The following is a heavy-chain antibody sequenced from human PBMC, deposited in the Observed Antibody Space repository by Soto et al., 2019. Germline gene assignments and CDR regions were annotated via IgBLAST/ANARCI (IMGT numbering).Heavy chain of an antibody. Sequence: PGESLKISCRGSGYDFNTNWFGWVRQLPGRGLEWVGIMYPGDSDTRYNPSLQGHVTLSVDVTVSTAFLQWRSLETSDTGMYFCXRLPRDCNKTSCYYADHWGQGTQVTVSS. V-gene: IGHV5-51*01. CDR1: GYDFNTNW. CDR2: MYPGDSDT. J-gene: IGHJ4*02. D-gene: IGHD3-3*01. CDR3: XRLPRDCNKTSCYYADH.